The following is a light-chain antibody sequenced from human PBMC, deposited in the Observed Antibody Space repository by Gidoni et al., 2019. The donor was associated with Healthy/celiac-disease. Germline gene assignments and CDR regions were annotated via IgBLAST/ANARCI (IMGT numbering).Light chain of an antibody. J-gene: IGLJ2*01. V-gene: IGLV2-23*01. Sequence: QSALTQPASVSGSPGPSITIPCTGTSRDVGSYNLVSWYQQHPGKAPKLMIYEGSKRPSGVSNRFSGSKSGNTASLTISVLQAEDEADYYCCSYAGSSTWVFGGGTKLTVL. CDR2: EGS. CDR3: CSYAGSSTWV. CDR1: SRDVGSYNL.